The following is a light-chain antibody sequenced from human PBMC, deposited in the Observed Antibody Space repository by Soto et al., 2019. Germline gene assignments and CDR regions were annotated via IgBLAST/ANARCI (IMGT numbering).Light chain of an antibody. CDR3: QQRSNWPIT. J-gene: IGKJ5*01. CDR2: DAS. V-gene: IGKV3-11*01. Sequence: EIVMTQSPGTLSLSQGERATLSCRASQSVSSYLAWYQQKPGQAPRPLIDDASNRATGIPARFSGSGSGTDFTLTISSLEAEDFAIYYCQQRSNWPITFGQGTRLE. CDR1: QSVSSY.